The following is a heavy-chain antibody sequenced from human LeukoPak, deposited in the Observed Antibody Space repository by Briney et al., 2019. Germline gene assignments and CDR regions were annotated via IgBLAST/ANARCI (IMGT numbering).Heavy chain of an antibody. CDR3: ARDGVVPAAVLAANWFDP. Sequence: ASVKVSCKASGYTFTSYGISWVRQAPGQGLEWMGIINPSGGTTNYAQKFQGRVTMTRDTSTSTVYMELSSLRSEDTAVYYCARDGVVPAAVLAANWFDPWGQGTLVAVSS. CDR2: INPSGGTT. J-gene: IGHJ5*02. CDR1: GYTFTSYG. V-gene: IGHV1-46*03. D-gene: IGHD2-2*02.